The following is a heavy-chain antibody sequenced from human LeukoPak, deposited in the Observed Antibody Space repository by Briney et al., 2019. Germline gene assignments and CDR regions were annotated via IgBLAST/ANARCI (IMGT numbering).Heavy chain of an antibody. CDR3: ARARGATWAEYYYYGMDV. V-gene: IGHV1-2*02. CDR2: ISPNSGGT. Sequence: ASVKVSCKASGYTFTGYYMHWVRQAPGQGLEWMGWISPNSGGTNYAQKFQGRVTMTRDTSISTAYMELSRLRSDDTAVYYRARARGATWAEYYYYGMDVWGQGTTVTVSS. CDR1: GYTFTGYY. D-gene: IGHD5-12*01. J-gene: IGHJ6*02.